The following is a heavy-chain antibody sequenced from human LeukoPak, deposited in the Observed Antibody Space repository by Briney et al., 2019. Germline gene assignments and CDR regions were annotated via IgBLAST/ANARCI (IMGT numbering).Heavy chain of an antibody. Sequence: SETLSLTCTVSGGSISNSNYYWGWVRQPPGKGLEWFGTIYYNGATQYNPSLKSRVAISVDTSKNQFSLRLTSVTATDAAMYYCAKELRIPALADTGDYWGQGTPVTVSS. CDR1: GGSISNSNYY. CDR3: AKELRIPALADTGDY. CDR2: IYYNGAT. V-gene: IGHV4-39*01. J-gene: IGHJ4*02. D-gene: IGHD6-19*01.